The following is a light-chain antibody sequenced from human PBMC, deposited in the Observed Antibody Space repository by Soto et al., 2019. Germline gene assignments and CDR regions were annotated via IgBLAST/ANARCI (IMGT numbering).Light chain of an antibody. Sequence: EVVMTQSPATLSVSPGERATLSCRASETVATNLAWYQQKPGQAPRLLISGASTRAAGISDRFRGSGSGTDFTLTISRLEPEDFAVYYCQQYGSSPTFGEGTRLEIK. CDR1: ETVATN. V-gene: IGKV3-20*01. CDR3: QQYGSSPT. J-gene: IGKJ5*01. CDR2: GAS.